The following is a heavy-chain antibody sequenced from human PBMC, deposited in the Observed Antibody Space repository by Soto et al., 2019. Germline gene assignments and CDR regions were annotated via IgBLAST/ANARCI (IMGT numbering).Heavy chain of an antibody. Sequence: LSLTCAVYGGSFSGYYWSWIRQPPGKGLEWIGEINHSGSTNYNPSLKSRVTISVDTSKNQFSLKLSSVTAADTAVYYCARLTMVRGVLYYYYGMDVWGQGTTVTVSS. J-gene: IGHJ6*02. CDR1: GGSFSGYY. V-gene: IGHV4-34*01. D-gene: IGHD3-10*01. CDR3: ARLTMVRGVLYYYYGMDV. CDR2: INHSGST.